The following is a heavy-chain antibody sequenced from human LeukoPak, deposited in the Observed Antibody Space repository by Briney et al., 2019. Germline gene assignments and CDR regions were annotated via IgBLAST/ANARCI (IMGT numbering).Heavy chain of an antibody. V-gene: IGHV4-59*02. D-gene: IGHD6-6*01. CDR2: IYRGST. Sequence: SETLSLTCTVSGGSVNNYYWSWIRQPPGKGLDWIGYIYRGSTKYNPSLKSRVTISMDTSQNQFSLKLSSVTAADTAVYYCARGRQVKKIAARPLDYWGQGTLVTVSS. J-gene: IGHJ4*02. CDR3: ARGRQVKKIAARPLDY. CDR1: GGSVNNYY.